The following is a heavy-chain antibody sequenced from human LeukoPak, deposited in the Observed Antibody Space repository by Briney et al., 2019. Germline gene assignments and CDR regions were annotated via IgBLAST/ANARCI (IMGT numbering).Heavy chain of an antibody. D-gene: IGHD6-6*01. Sequence: PSGTLSLTCAVSGGSISSITWWSWVRQPPGKGLEWIGEIYHTGSTNYNPSLKSRVTMSVDKSKNQFSLKLSSVTAADTAVYYCARGLGVSPYWGQGTLVTVSS. CDR2: IYHTGST. CDR1: GGSISSITW. V-gene: IGHV4-4*02. CDR3: ARGLGVSPY. J-gene: IGHJ4*02.